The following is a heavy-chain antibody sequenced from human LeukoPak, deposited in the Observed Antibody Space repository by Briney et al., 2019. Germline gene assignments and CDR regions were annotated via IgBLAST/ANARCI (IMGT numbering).Heavy chain of an antibody. D-gene: IGHD6-13*01. CDR3: ARGVVSSSSYNWFGR. V-gene: IGHV3-11*01. CDR1: GFTFSDYY. Sequence: GGSLRLSCAASGFTFSDYYMSWIRQAPGKGLEWVSYISSSGSTIYCAGSVKGRFTISRDNAKNSLYLQMNSLRAEDTAVYYCARGVVSSSSYNWFGRWGQGILVTVSS. CDR2: ISSSGSTI. J-gene: IGHJ5*02.